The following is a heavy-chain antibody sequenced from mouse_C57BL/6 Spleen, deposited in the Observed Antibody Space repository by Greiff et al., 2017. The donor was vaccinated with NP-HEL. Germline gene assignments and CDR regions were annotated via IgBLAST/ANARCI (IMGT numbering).Heavy chain of an antibody. CDR2: INPNNGGT. CDR1: GYTFTDYY. J-gene: IGHJ4*01. CDR3: ARYYGYYYAMDY. V-gene: IGHV1-26*01. D-gene: IGHD1-1*01. Sequence: VQLQQSGPELVKPGASVKISCKASGYTFTDYYMNWVKQSHGKSLEWIGDINPNNGGTSYNQKFKGKATLTVDKSSSTAYMELRSLTSEDSAVYYCARYYGYYYAMDYWGQGTSVTVSS.